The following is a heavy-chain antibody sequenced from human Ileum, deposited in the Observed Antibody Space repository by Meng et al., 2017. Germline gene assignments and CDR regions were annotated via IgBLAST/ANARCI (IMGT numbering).Heavy chain of an antibody. J-gene: IGHJ4*02. V-gene: IGHV3-74*01. CDR3: TRAGSFRHDY. CDR2: INGDGSTT. D-gene: IGHD2-15*01. Sequence: EVYVVGSAGGLVRAGGSLRLSCAVSGSTVSDYWMHWVRQTPGKGLVWVSRINGDGSTTTYADSVKGRFTISRDNAESTLYLQMNSLRVDDTAVYYCTRAGSFRHDYWGQGALVTVSS. CDR1: GSTVSDYW.